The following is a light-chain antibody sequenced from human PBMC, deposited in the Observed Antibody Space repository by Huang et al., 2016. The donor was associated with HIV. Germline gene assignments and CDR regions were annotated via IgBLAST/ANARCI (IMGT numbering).Light chain of an antibody. J-gene: IGKJ1*01. CDR2: LGS. CDR3: MQVLQTPRT. CDR1: QSLLHSNGKHY. Sequence: DIVMTQSPLSLPVTPGEPASISCRSSQSLLHSNGKHYLDWYLQKPGQSPQLLIYLGSNRASGVPDRFSGGGSGTYFTLKISRVEAEDVGIYYCMQVLQTPRTFGQGTKVEVK. V-gene: IGKV2-28*01.